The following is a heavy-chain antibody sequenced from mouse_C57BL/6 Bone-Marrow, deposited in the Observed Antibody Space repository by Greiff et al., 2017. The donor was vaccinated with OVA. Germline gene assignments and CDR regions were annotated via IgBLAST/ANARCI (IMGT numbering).Heavy chain of an antibody. D-gene: IGHD2-1*01. CDR1: GYTFTDYY. J-gene: IGHJ2*01. CDR2: INPYNGGT. CDR3: ARMGYGNYYFDY. V-gene: IGHV1-19*01. Sequence: VHVKQSGPVLVKPGASVKMSCKASGYTFTDYYMNWVKQSHGKSLEWIGVINPYNGGTSYNQKFKGKATLTVDKSSSTAYMELNSLTSEDSAVYYCARMGYGNYYFDYWGQGTTLTVSS.